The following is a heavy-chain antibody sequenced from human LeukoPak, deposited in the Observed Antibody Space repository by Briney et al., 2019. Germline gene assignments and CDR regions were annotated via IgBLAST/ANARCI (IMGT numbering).Heavy chain of an antibody. CDR1: GFTFTNYG. J-gene: IGHJ4*02. V-gene: IGHV3-33*01. Sequence: PGGSLRLSCAASGFTFTNYGMHWVRQAPGKRLEWVAVIWYDGSNQYYADSVKGRFTISRDNSKNTLYLQMNSLRAEDTAVYYCSANFDFWGQGTLVTVSS. CDR3: SANFDF. CDR2: IWYDGSNQ. D-gene: IGHD6-25*01.